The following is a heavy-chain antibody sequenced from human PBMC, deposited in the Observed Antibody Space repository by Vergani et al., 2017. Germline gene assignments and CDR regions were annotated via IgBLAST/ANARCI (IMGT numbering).Heavy chain of an antibody. J-gene: IGHJ4*02. D-gene: IGHD1/OR15-1a*01. CDR1: GFTFSNYH. V-gene: IGHV3-23*01. CDR2: ISGGDDTS. Sequence: EVQMLESGGGLVQPGGSRRLSCVASGFTFSNYHMNWFRQAPGKGLEWVSTISGGDDTSAYAESVKGRFTISRDNSKNTLYLQMNSLRAEDTAVYYCGKLTHGTLLMGGLIWGHWGQGTLVTVSS. CDR3: GKLTHGTLLMGGLIWGH.